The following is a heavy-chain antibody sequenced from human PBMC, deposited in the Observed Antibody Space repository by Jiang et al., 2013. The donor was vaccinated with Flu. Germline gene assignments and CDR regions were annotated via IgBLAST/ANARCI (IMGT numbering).Heavy chain of an antibody. D-gene: IGHD3-3*01. CDR3: ARWAFWSGYFAFDI. J-gene: IGHJ3*02. CDR1: GGSFSGYY. CDR2: INHSGST. Sequence: KPSETLSLTCAVYGGSFSGYYWSWIRQPPGKGLEWIGEINHSGSTNYNPSLKSRVTISVDTSKNQFSLKLSSVTAADTAVYYCARWAFWSGYFAFDIWGQGTMVTVSS. V-gene: IGHV4-34*01.